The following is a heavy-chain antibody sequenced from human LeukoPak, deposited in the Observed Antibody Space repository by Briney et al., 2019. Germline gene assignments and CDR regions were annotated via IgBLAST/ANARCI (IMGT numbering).Heavy chain of an antibody. D-gene: IGHD6-25*01. J-gene: IGHJ6*02. Sequence: GGSLRLSCAASGFTFSSYAMSWVRQAPGKGLEWVSAISGSGGSTYYADSVKGRFTISRDNSKNALYLQMNSLRAEDTAVYYCAKGAGRQRVDYYYYGMDVWGQGTTVTVSS. CDR3: AKGAGRQRVDYYYYGMDV. CDR1: GFTFSSYA. CDR2: ISGSGGST. V-gene: IGHV3-23*01.